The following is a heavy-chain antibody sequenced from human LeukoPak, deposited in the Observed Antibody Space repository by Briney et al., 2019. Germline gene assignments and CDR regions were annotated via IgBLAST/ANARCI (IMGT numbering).Heavy chain of an antibody. CDR3: ARTHSSGYSDY. D-gene: IGHD3-22*01. CDR2: IYRGGST. V-gene: IGHV3-53*01. Sequence: GGSLRLSCAASGFTVSSNYMSWVRQAPGKGLEWVSVIYRGGSTYYADSVKGRFTISRDNSKNTLYLQMNSLRAEDTAVYYCARTHSSGYSDYWGQGTLVTVSS. J-gene: IGHJ4*02. CDR1: GFTVSSNY.